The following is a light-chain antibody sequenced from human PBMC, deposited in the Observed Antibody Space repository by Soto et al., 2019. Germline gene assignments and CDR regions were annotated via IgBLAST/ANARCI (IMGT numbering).Light chain of an antibody. V-gene: IGKV3-15*01. CDR3: QQYYNWPPWT. CDR1: QSFSSN. CDR2: GAS. J-gene: IGKJ1*01. Sequence: EIVMTQSPATLSLSPGERAILSCRASQSFSSNLAWYQQKPGQAPRLLLYGASTRATGVPARFSGSGSGTDFTLTVSSLQSEDFAVYYCQQYYNWPPWTFGVGTKVEIK.